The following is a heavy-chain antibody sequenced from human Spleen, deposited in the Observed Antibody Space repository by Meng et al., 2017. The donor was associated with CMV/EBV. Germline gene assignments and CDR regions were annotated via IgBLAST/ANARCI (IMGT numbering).Heavy chain of an antibody. V-gene: IGHV3-23*01. CDR3: AKSRYYDSSGYLNY. Sequence: GESPKISCAASGFTFSSYAMSWVRQAPGKGLEWVSAISGSGGSTYYADSVKGRFTISRDNSKNTLYLQMNSLRAEDTAVYYCAKSRYYDSSGYLNYWGQGTLVTVSS. CDR2: ISGSGGST. CDR1: GFTFSSYA. D-gene: IGHD3-22*01. J-gene: IGHJ4*02.